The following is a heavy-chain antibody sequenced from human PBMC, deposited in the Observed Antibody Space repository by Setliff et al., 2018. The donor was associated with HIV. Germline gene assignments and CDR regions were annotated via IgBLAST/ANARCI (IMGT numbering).Heavy chain of an antibody. CDR3: ARDVNDYKSYMHV. CDR1: GFIFSSYD. Sequence: GGSLRLSCAVSGFIFSSYDMKWVRQAPGKGLEWVSHIDSSGTTRYYADSVKGRFTISSDNAKKYLYLQMSSLSAEDTAVYYCARDVNDYKSYMHVWGKGTTVTVSS. V-gene: IGHV3-48*03. J-gene: IGHJ6*03. CDR2: IDSSGTTR.